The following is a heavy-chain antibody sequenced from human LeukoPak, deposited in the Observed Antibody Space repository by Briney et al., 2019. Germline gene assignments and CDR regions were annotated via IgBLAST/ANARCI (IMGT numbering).Heavy chain of an antibody. J-gene: IGHJ4*02. CDR2: INPNSGGT. CDR3: ARELQWEPQAFDY. D-gene: IGHD1-26*01. CDR1: GYTFTGYY. V-gene: IGHV1-2*02. Sequence: ASVKVSCKASGYTFTGYYMHWVRQAPGQGLEWMGWINPNSGGTNYAQKFQGRVTMTRDTSISTAYMELSRLRSDDTAVYYCARELQWEPQAFDYWGQGTLVTVSS.